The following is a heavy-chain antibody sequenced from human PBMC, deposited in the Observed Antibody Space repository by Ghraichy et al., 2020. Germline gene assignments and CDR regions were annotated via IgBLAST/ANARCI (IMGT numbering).Heavy chain of an antibody. V-gene: IGHV4-34*01. Sequence: SQTLSLTCAVYGGSFSGYYWSWIRQPPGKGLEWIGEINHSGSTNYNPSLKSRVTISVDTSKNQFSLKLSSVTAADTAVYYCARGHGYMDVWGKGTTVTVSS. CDR3: ARGHGYMDV. CDR1: GGSFSGYY. J-gene: IGHJ6*03. CDR2: INHSGST.